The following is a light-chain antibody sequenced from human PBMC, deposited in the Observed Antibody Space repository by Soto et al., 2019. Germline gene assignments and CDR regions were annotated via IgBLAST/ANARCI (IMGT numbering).Light chain of an antibody. CDR3: QQYNNWPPK. V-gene: IGKV1-39*01. Sequence: DIQMTQSPSSLSASVGDRVTITCRASESIRSYLNWYQQKPGKAPKLLIYGASSLQSGVPSRFSGGGSGTDFTLTISSLQPEDFAVYYCQQYNNWPPKFGQGTKVDIK. J-gene: IGKJ1*01. CDR1: ESIRSY. CDR2: GAS.